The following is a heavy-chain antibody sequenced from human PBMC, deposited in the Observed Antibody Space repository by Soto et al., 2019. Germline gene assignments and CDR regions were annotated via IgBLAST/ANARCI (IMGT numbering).Heavy chain of an antibody. J-gene: IGHJ4*02. CDR2: ISAHNGNT. Sequence: QVHLVQSGAEVKKPGASVKVSCKGSGYDFTTYGITWVRQAPGQGLEWMAWISAHNGNTDYAQKLQGRVTVTRDTSTSTAYMELRSLRSDGTAVYNCARGRYGDYWGQGALVTVSS. V-gene: IGHV1-18*01. CDR1: GYDFTTYG. CDR3: ARGRYGDY. D-gene: IGHD1-1*01.